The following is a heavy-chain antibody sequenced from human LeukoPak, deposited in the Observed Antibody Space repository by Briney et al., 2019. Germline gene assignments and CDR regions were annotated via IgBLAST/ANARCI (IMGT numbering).Heavy chain of an antibody. V-gene: IGHV4-59*01. CDR2: IYYSGST. Sequence: SETLSLTCTVSGGSISSYYWSWIRQPPGKGLEWIGYIYYSGSTNYNPSLKSRVTISVDTSKNQFSLKLSSVTAADTAVYYCARGRVGYCSSTSCGGVDAFDIWGQGTMVTVSS. D-gene: IGHD2-2*01. J-gene: IGHJ3*02. CDR3: ARGRVGYCSSTSCGGVDAFDI. CDR1: GGSISSYY.